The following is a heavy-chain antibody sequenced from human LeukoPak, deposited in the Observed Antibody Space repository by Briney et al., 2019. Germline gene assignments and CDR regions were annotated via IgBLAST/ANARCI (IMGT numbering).Heavy chain of an antibody. D-gene: IGHD2-21*02. CDR2: INPNSGGT. Sequence: ASVKVSCKASGYTFTGNHMHWVRQAPGQGLEWMGWINPNSGGTNYAQKFQGRVIMTRDTSISTAYMELSRLGSDDAAVYYCARGGSTDSIHSCGGNCYFLDYWGQGTLVTVSS. V-gene: IGHV1-2*02. CDR1: GYTFTGNH. J-gene: IGHJ4*02. CDR3: ARGGSTDSIHSCGGNCYFLDY.